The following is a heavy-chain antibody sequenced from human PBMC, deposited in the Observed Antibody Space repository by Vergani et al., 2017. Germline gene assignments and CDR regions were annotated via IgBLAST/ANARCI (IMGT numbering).Heavy chain of an antibody. J-gene: IGHJ6*02. CDR3: ARQDGDYDDYYYGMDV. CDR2: IIPILGIA. D-gene: IGHD4-17*01. V-gene: IGHV1-69*04. CDR1: GGTFSSYA. Sequence: QVQLVQSGAEVKKPGSSVKVSCKASGGTFSSYAISWVRQAPGQGLEWMGRIIPILGIANDAQKFQGRVTITADKSTSTAYMELSSLSSEDTAVYYCARQDGDYDDYYYGMDVWGQGTTVTVSS.